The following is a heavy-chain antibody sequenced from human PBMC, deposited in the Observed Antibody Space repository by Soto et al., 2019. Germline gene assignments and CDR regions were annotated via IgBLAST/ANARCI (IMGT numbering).Heavy chain of an antibody. D-gene: IGHD2-15*01. CDR3: ARVLIEAGYYGMDV. Sequence: PSEILSLTCAVYGGSFSGYYWSWIRQPPGKGLEWIGEINHSGSTNYNPSLKSRVTISVDTSKNQFSLKLSSVTAADTAVYYSARVLIEAGYYGMDVWGQGTTVNVSS. V-gene: IGHV4-34*01. J-gene: IGHJ6*02. CDR2: INHSGST. CDR1: GGSFSGYY.